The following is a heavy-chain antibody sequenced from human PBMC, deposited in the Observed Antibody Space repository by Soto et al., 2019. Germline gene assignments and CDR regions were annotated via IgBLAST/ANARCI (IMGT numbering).Heavy chain of an antibody. J-gene: IGHJ5*02. V-gene: IGHV3-23*01. CDR3: AKGPTYYFDTTAQFDP. Sequence: GGSLRFSCAASGFTFTNYAMSWVRQAPGKGLEWVSAISGSGGSTYYADSVKGRFTISRDNSKNTLYLQVNSLSAEDTAVFFCAKGPTYYFDTTAQFDPWGQGTQVTVSS. D-gene: IGHD3-22*01. CDR1: GFTFTNYA. CDR2: ISGSGGST.